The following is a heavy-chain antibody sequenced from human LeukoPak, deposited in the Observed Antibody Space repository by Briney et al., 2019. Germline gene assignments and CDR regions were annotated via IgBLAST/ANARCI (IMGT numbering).Heavy chain of an antibody. J-gene: IGHJ4*02. CDR3: ARGLRSSSWFFDY. CDR1: GHSISSYY. V-gene: IGHV4-59*01. D-gene: IGHD6-13*01. Sequence: SETLSLTCTVSGHSISSYYWNWFRQPPGKGLEWIGYIYYTGSTNCNPSLKSRVTMSVDTSKNQFSLKLNSVTAADTAVYYCARGLRSSSWFFDYWGQGTLVTVSS. CDR2: IYYTGST.